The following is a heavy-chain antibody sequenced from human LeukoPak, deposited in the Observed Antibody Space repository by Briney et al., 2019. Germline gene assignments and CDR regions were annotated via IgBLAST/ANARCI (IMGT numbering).Heavy chain of an antibody. CDR1: GFTFSSYA. J-gene: IGHJ4*02. CDR2: ISYDGSNK. V-gene: IGHV3-30-3*01. Sequence: GRSLRLSCAASGFTFSSYATHWVRQAPGKGLEWVAVISYDGSNKYYADSVKGRFTISRDNSKNTLYLQMNSLGVEDTAVYYCADPGAGFWGQGTLVTVSS. D-gene: IGHD4-17*01. CDR3: ADPGAGF.